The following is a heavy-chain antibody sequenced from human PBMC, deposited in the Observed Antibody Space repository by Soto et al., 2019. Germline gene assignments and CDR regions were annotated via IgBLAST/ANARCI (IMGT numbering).Heavy chain of an antibody. Sequence: EVQLLESGGTLVQVGGSLRLSCVASGFSFSNYAVTWVRQAPGKGLEWDSAISGSGAGTYYADSVKGRFTISRDNSKNTVHLQMKSLRFEDTAVYHCAKRMKRGNNYVGNAMDVW. CDR3: AKRMKRGNNYVGNAMDV. CDR2: ISGSGAGT. CDR1: GFSFSNYA. J-gene: IGHJ6*01. D-gene: IGHD1-26*01. V-gene: IGHV3-23*01.